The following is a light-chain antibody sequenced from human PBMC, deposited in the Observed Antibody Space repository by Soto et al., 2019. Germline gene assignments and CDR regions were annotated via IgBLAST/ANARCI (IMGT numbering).Light chain of an antibody. J-gene: IGLJ1*01. CDR1: SSDVGGYNY. V-gene: IGLV2-14*01. CDR3: SSYTSTSTRV. CDR2: EVS. Sequence: QSALTQPAFVSGSPGQSITISCTGTSSDVGGYNYVSWYQHPPGKAPKLMISEVSNRPSGVSNRFSGSKSGNTAFLTISGLQAEDEADYYCSSYTSTSTRVFGTGTKVTVL.